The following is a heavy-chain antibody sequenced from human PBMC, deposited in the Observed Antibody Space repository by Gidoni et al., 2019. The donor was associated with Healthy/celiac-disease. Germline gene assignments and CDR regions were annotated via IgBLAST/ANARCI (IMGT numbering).Heavy chain of an antibody. Sequence: QVQLVQSGAEVKKPGSSVKVSCKASGGTFSSYAISWVRQAPGQGLEWMGRIIPILGIANYAQKFQGRVTITADKSTSTAYMELSSLRSEDTAVYYCARGVVGATTLPYAFDIWGQGTMVTVSS. D-gene: IGHD1-26*01. CDR1: GGTFSSYA. V-gene: IGHV1-69*04. CDR2: IIPILGIA. CDR3: ARGVVGATTLPYAFDI. J-gene: IGHJ3*02.